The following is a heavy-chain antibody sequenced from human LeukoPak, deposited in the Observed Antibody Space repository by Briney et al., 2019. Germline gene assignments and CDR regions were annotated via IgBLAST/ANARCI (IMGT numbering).Heavy chain of an antibody. CDR1: GGSISGSNW. Sequence: SETLSLTCAVSGGSISGSNWWSWVRQPPGKGLEWIGEIYHSGSTNYNPSLKSRVTISVDTSNNQLSLKVNSVTAADTAMYYCVKSNSRYQPWTLDIWGRGTMVTVSS. V-gene: IGHV4-4*02. CDR3: VKSNSRYQPWTLDI. D-gene: IGHD2-2*01. CDR2: IYHSGST. J-gene: IGHJ3*02.